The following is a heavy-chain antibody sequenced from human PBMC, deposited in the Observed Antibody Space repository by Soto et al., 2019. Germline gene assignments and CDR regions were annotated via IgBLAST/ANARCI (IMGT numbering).Heavy chain of an antibody. D-gene: IGHD3-16*01. CDR2: AYYRSRWIY. V-gene: IGHV6-1*01. J-gene: IGHJ6*02. CDR3: AKWGEVSHNPGGNYYYGMDV. Sequence: TLSLTCAISGDSVSNNGATWNWIRQSPSRGLEWLGRAYYRSRWIYDYAMSVKSRISINPDTSKNQVSLQLNSVTPADTAVYYCAKWGEVSHNPGGNYYYGMDVWGQGTTVTVSS. CDR1: GDSVSNNGAT.